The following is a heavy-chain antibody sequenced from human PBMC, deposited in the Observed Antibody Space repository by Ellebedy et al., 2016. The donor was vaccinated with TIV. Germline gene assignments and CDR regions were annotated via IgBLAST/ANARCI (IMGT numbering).Heavy chain of an antibody. CDR3: ARGRLDYLVTAFDI. D-gene: IGHD4-23*01. J-gene: IGHJ3*02. Sequence: KFQGRVTITRDTSASTAYMELSSLRSEDTAVYYCARGRLDYLVTAFDIWGQGTMVTVSS. V-gene: IGHV1-3*01.